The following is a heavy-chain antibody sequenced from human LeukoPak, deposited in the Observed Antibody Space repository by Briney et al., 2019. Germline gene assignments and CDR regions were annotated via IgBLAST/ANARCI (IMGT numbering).Heavy chain of an antibody. CDR3: ARDHLPITMVRGVILYNWFDS. CDR2: INSDGSST. CDR1: GFTFSSYW. J-gene: IGHJ5*01. Sequence: GGSLRLSCAASGFTFSSYWMHWVRQAPGKGLVWVSRINSDGSSTSYADSVKGRFTISRDNAKNTLYLQMNSLRAEDTAVYYCARDHLPITMVRGVILYNWFDSWGQGTLVTVSS. D-gene: IGHD3-10*01. V-gene: IGHV3-74*01.